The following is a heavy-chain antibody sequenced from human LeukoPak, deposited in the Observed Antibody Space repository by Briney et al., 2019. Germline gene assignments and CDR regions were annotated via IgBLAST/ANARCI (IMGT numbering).Heavy chain of an antibody. J-gene: IGHJ4*02. Sequence: GGSLGLSCAASGFTFSSYWMSWVRQAPGKGLEWVANMNQDGGEKYYVGSVKGRFTISRDNAENSLYLQMNSLRAEDTAVYYCARDDSGPDYWGQGTLVTVSS. CDR3: ARDDSGPDY. D-gene: IGHD6-19*01. V-gene: IGHV3-7*01. CDR2: MNQDGGEK. CDR1: GFTFSSYW.